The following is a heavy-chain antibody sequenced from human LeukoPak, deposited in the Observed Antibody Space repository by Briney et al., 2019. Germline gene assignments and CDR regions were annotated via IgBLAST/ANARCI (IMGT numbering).Heavy chain of an antibody. D-gene: IGHD1-1*01. V-gene: IGHV3-74*01. CDR3: LRGELTPGVGY. J-gene: IGHJ4*02. Sequence: GGSLRLSCVASGFTFDDYWMHWVRQIPGKGLVWISDINTDGSRTRYANSVRGRFTISGDNAKNTVYLQMNSLRADDTGIFYCLRGELTPGVGYWGQGTLVTVSS. CDR1: GFTFDDYW. CDR2: INTDGSRT.